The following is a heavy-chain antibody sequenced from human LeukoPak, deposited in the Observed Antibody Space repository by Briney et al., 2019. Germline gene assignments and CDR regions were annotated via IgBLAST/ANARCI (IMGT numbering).Heavy chain of an antibody. D-gene: IGHD4-23*01. CDR1: GGSISSSSYY. CDR2: IYYSGST. Sequence: PSETQSLTCTVSGGSISSSSYYWGWIRQPPGKGLEWIGSIYYSGSTYYNPSLKSRVTISVDTSKNQFSLKLSSVTAADTAVYYCATLDYGGNPPHFDYWGQGTLVTVSS. J-gene: IGHJ4*02. CDR3: ATLDYGGNPPHFDY. V-gene: IGHV4-39*07.